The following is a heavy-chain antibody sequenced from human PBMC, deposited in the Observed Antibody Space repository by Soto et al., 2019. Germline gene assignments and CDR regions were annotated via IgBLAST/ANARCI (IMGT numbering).Heavy chain of an antibody. J-gene: IGHJ6*02. CDR3: ARYPYYYDSSGYKYYYYYYGMDV. CDR2: IYYSGST. Sequence: SETLSLTCTVSGGSISGYYWSWIRQPPGKGLEWIGYIYYSGSTNYNPSLKSRVTISVDTSKNQFSLKLSSVTAADTAVYYCARYPYYYDSSGYKYYYYYYGMDVWGQGTTVTSP. V-gene: IGHV4-59*01. CDR1: GGSISGYY. D-gene: IGHD3-22*01.